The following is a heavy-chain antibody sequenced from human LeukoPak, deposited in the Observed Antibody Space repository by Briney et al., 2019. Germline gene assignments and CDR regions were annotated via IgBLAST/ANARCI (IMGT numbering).Heavy chain of an antibody. CDR2: IYYSGTT. CDR3: ARHGGAAAAIDY. CDR1: GGFVSSSSYY. V-gene: IGHV4-39*01. Sequence: SETLSLTCTVSGGFVSSSSYYWGWIRQPPGKGLEWIGSIYYSGTTYYIPSLKSRITISVDTSKNQFSLKLNSVTAADTAVYYCARHGGAAAAIDYWGQGTLVNVSS. D-gene: IGHD6-13*01. J-gene: IGHJ4*02.